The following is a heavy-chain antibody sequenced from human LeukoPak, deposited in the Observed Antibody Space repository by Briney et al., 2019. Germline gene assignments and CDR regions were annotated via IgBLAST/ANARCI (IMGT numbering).Heavy chain of an antibody. D-gene: IGHD1-26*01. J-gene: IGHJ4*02. V-gene: IGHV1-69*13. CDR3: AAEVGATMTVDY. CDR2: IIPIFGTA. CDR1: GGTFSSYA. Sequence: SVKVSCKASGGTFSSYAISWVRQAPGQGLEWMGGIIPIFGTANYAQKFQGRVTITADESTSTAYMELSSLRSEDTAVYYCAAEVGATMTVDYWGQGTLVTVSS.